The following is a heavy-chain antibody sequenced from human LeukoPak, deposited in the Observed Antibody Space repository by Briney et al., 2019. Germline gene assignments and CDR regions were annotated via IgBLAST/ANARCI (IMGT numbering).Heavy chain of an antibody. V-gene: IGHV3-48*03. D-gene: IGHD3-10*01. J-gene: IGHJ4*02. CDR2: ISSSGGTI. CDR1: GFTLSSYE. CDR3: ARSWGSGSCIVDY. Sequence: GGSLRLSCAASGFTLSSYEMNWVRQGPGKGLDWVSYISSSGGTIYYADSVKGRFTISRDNAKNSLYLQMNSLRAEDTAVYYCARSWGSGSCIVDYWGQGTLVTVSS.